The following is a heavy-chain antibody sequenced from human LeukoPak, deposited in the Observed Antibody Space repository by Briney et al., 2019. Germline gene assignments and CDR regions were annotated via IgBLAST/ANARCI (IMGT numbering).Heavy chain of an antibody. Sequence: QSGGSLRLSCAASGFTFSSYWMHWVRQVPGKGLVCVSRLNPDGSSTYYADSVSGRFTISRDNAKNTLYLQMNSLRAEDTAVYYCARVVSGPRLVPAAIPDYWGQGTLVTVSS. J-gene: IGHJ4*02. CDR3: ARVVSGPRLVPAAIPDY. CDR1: GFTFSSYW. D-gene: IGHD2-2*02. CDR2: LNPDGSST. V-gene: IGHV3-74*01.